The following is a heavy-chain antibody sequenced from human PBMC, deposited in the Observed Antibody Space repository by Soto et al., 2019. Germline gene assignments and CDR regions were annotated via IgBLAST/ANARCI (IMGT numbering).Heavy chain of an antibody. CDR2: IWYDGSNK. CDR3: ARVGNCGGDCYSLTSYYYYGMDV. J-gene: IGHJ6*02. V-gene: IGHV3-33*01. D-gene: IGHD2-21*02. Sequence: QVQLVESGGGVVQPGRSLRLSCAASGFTFSSYGMHWVRQAPGKGLEWVAVIWYDGSNKYYADSVKGRFTISRDNSKNTLYLQMNSLRAEDTAVYYCARVGNCGGDCYSLTSYYYYGMDVWGQGTTVTVSS. CDR1: GFTFSSYG.